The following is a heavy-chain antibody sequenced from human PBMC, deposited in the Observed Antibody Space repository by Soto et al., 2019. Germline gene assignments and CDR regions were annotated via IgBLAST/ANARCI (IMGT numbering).Heavy chain of an antibody. V-gene: IGHV3-30*03. CDR2: ISYDGSNQ. CDR1: GFVFRSDG. Sequence: QVQLVESGGGVVQPGKSVRLSCTASGFVFRSDGMNWVRQAPGKGLEWVASISYDGSNQYYADSARGRFTISRDNSKNTMYLQMDSLRREYTAVYYCARAWGTYFSYTVDVWGQGPTVSVSS. CDR3: ARAWGTYFSYTVDV. D-gene: IGHD3-16*01. J-gene: IGHJ6*02.